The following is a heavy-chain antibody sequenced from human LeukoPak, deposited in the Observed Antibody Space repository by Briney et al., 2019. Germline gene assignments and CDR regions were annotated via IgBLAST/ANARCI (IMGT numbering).Heavy chain of an antibody. CDR3: ARDRWEYSRQLDY. CDR2: TYYRSKWYN. Sequence: SQTLSLTSAISGDSVSSNSAAWNWLRHSPSRGLEWLGRTYYRSKWYNDYAVSVKSRITINPDTSKNQFSLQLNSVTPEDTAVYYCARDRWEYSRQLDYWGQGTLVTVSS. D-gene: IGHD6-13*01. V-gene: IGHV6-1*01. CDR1: GDSVSSNSAA. J-gene: IGHJ4*02.